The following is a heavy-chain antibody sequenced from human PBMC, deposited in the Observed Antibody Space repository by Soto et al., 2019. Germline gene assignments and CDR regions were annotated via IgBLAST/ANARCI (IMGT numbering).Heavy chain of an antibody. D-gene: IGHD3-3*01. CDR1: GFTFSDYY. Sequence: GGSLRLSCAASGFTFSDYYMSWIRQAPGKGLEWVSYISSSSSYTNYADSVKGRFTISRDNAKNSLYLQMNSLRAEDTAVYYCARVDVLNGDFWSGYYKYYFDYWGQGTLVTVSS. CDR3: ARVDVLNGDFWSGYYKYYFDY. V-gene: IGHV3-11*06. J-gene: IGHJ4*02. CDR2: ISSSSSYT.